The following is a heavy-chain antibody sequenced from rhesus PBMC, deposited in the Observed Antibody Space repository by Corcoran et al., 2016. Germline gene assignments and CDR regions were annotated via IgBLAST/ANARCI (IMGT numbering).Heavy chain of an antibody. CDR1: GFSFSTYG. CDR3: AKDGTVTRYYFDY. Sequence: EVQLVETGGGLVQPGGSLQVSCTASGFSFSTYGMSWVRQAPGKGLEWVSAINNGGGNTYYADSVKGRFTISRDNSKNTLSLQMNSLRAEDTAVYYCAKDGTVTRYYFDYWGQGVLVTVSA. D-gene: IGHD3-9*01. V-gene: IGHV3S5*01. CDR2: INNGGGNT. J-gene: IGHJ4*01.